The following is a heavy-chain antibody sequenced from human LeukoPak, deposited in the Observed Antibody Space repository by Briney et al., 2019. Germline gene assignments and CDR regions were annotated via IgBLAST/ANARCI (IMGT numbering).Heavy chain of an antibody. J-gene: IGHJ4*02. V-gene: IGHV4-59*01. CDR3: ARGSSYYDSSGYPESDY. CDR1: GGSISSYY. CDR2: IYYSGST. D-gene: IGHD3-22*01. Sequence: SETLSLTCTVSGGSISSYYWSWIRQPPGKGLEWIGYIYYSGSTNYNPSLKSRVTISVDTSKNQFSLKLSSVTAADTAVYYCARGSSYYDSSGYPESDYWGQGTLVTVSS.